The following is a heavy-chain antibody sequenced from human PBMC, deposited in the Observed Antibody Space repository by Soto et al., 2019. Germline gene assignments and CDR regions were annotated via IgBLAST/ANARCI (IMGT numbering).Heavy chain of an antibody. CDR2: IYTGGST. J-gene: IGHJ6*02. CDR1: GFTVSTNY. CDR3: ARNLDGMDV. V-gene: IGHV3-53*01. Sequence: PGGSLRLSCAASGFTVSTNYMTWVRQAPGKGLEWVSVIYTGGSTNYADSVKGRFTISRDNSKNTVYLQMNSLRAEDTAVYYCARNLDGMDVWGQGTTVTVSS.